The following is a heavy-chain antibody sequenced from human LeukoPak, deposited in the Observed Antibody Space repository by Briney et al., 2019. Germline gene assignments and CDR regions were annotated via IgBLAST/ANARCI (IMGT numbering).Heavy chain of an antibody. J-gene: IGHJ6*03. V-gene: IGHV3-30-3*01. CDR1: GFTFSSYP. D-gene: IGHD6-6*01. CDR2: ISYDGSKI. CDR3: ARSVNRHPGAARYYYYYYMDV. Sequence: GGSLRLSCAASGFTFSSYPLHWVRQAPGKGLEWVTLISYDGSKIYYADSVKGRFTISRDNSKNRLYLQMNSLRSDDTAVYYCARSVNRHPGAARYYYYYYMDVWGKGTTVTVSS.